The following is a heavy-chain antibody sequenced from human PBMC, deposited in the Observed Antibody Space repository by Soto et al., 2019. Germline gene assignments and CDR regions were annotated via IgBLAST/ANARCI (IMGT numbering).Heavy chain of an antibody. Sequence: PSETLSLTCTVSGGSISSYYWSWIRQPPGKGLEWIGYIYYSGSTNYNPSLKSRVTISVDTSKNQFSLKLSSVTAADTAVYYCARTKYSGYDFDYWGQGTLVTVSS. CDR3: ARTKYSGYDFDY. D-gene: IGHD5-12*01. CDR2: IYYSGST. J-gene: IGHJ4*02. V-gene: IGHV4-59*08. CDR1: GGSISSYY.